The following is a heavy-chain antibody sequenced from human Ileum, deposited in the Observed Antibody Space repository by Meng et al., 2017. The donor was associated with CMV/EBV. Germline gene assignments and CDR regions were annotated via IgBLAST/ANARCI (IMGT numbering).Heavy chain of an antibody. V-gene: IGHV1-2*02. Sequence: FTGYYMHWVRQDPGQGLEWMGWINPNSGGTNYAQKFQGRVTMTRDTSISTAYMELSRLRSDDTAVYYCARGIVLMVYATRAGNWFDPWGQGTLVTVSS. J-gene: IGHJ5*02. CDR2: INPNSGGT. CDR3: ARGIVLMVYATRAGNWFDP. CDR1: FTGYY. D-gene: IGHD2-8*01.